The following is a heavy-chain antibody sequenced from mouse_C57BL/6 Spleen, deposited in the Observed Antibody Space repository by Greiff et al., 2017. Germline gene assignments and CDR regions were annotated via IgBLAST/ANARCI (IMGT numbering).Heavy chain of an antibody. Sequence: EVMLVVSGGGLVKPGGSLKLSCAASGFTFSAYGMHWVRQAPEKGLGWVAYISSGSSTIYYADTVKGRFTISRDNTKKTLFMQMTSLRSEDTALYYCARPLDDYDWISYWGQGTLVTVSA. D-gene: IGHD2-4*01. V-gene: IGHV5-17*01. J-gene: IGHJ3*01. CDR2: ISSGSSTI. CDR3: ARPLDDYDWISY. CDR1: GFTFSAYG.